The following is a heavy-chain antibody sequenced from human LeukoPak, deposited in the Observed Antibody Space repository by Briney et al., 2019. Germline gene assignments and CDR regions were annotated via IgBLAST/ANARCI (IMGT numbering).Heavy chain of an antibody. CDR1: GGSFSGYY. V-gene: IGHV4-34*01. CDR3: ARDLSSLYYDFWSGLFDY. J-gene: IGHJ4*02. D-gene: IGHD3-3*01. CDR2: INHSGST. Sequence: SETLSLTCAVYGGSFSGYYWSWIRQPPGKGLEWIGEINHSGSTNYNPSLKSRVTISVDTSKNQFSLKLSSVTAADTAVYYCARDLSSLYYDFWSGLFDYWGQGTLVTVSS.